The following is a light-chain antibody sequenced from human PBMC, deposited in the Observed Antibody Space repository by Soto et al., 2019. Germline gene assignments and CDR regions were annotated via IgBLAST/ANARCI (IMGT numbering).Light chain of an antibody. V-gene: IGKV3-20*01. J-gene: IGKJ4*01. Sequence: EIVLTQSPGTLSLSPGERATLSCRASQSVGKNYLSWYQQQPGQVPRLLIYSASSRATGIPHRFSGTGSGTDFTLTISRLEPEDFAVYYCHQYATSPLTFGGGTKVEMK. CDR3: HQYATSPLT. CDR1: QSVGKNY. CDR2: SAS.